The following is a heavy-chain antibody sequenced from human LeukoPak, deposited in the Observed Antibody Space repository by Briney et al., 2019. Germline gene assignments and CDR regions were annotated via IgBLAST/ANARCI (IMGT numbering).Heavy chain of an antibody. Sequence: SETLSLTCTVSGGSISTFYWSWIRQPPGKGLEWIGYIYYSGSTNSNPSLKSRVTMSVDTSKNQFSLKLSSVTAADTAVYYCARAATELRYFDWLPDYNWFDPWGQGTLVTVSS. J-gene: IGHJ5*02. D-gene: IGHD3-9*01. CDR2: IYYSGST. CDR1: GGSISTFY. CDR3: ARAATELRYFDWLPDYNWFDP. V-gene: IGHV4-59*01.